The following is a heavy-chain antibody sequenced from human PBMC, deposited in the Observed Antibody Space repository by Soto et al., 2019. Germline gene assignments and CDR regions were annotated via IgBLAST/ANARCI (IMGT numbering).Heavy chain of an antibody. D-gene: IGHD2-15*01. Sequence: SETLSLTCAVYGGSFSGYYWSWIRQPPGKGLEWIGEINHSGSTNYNPSLKSRVTISVDTSKNQFSLKLSSVTAADTAVYYCASGTRVVSATSHFDYWGQGTLVTLSS. J-gene: IGHJ4*02. CDR2: INHSGST. CDR3: ASGTRVVSATSHFDY. CDR1: GGSFSGYY. V-gene: IGHV4-34*01.